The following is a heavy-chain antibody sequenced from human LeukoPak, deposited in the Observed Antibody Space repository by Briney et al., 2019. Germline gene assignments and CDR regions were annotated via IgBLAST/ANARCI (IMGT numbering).Heavy chain of an antibody. CDR3: ARDKSVYYDTSGSRFDY. V-gene: IGHV3-7*01. D-gene: IGHD3-22*01. CDR1: GFTFNSYW. CDR2: IKQDGSEK. J-gene: IGHJ4*02. Sequence: GGSLRLSCAASGFTFNSYWMSWVRQAPGKGLEWVANIKQDGSEKYYVDSVKGRFTISRDNAKNSLYLQMNSPRAEDTAVYYCARDKSVYYDTSGSRFDYWGQGTLVTVSS.